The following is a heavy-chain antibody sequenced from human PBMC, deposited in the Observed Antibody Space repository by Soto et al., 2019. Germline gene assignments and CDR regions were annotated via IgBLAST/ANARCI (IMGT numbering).Heavy chain of an antibody. CDR1: GYTFTGYY. D-gene: IGHD6-13*01. J-gene: IGHJ6*02. Sequence: QVQLVQSGAEVKKPGASVKVSCKASGYTFTGYYMHWVRQAPGQGLEWMGWINPNSGGTNYAQKFQGRVTMTRDTSISTAYMELSRLRSDDTAVYYCARIMYSSSWYYYYYYGLDVWGQGTTVTVSS. V-gene: IGHV1-2*02. CDR3: ARIMYSSSWYYYYYYGLDV. CDR2: INPNSGGT.